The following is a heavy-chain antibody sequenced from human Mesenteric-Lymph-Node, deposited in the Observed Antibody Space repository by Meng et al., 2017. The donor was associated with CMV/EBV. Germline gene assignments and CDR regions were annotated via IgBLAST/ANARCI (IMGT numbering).Heavy chain of an antibody. D-gene: IGHD3-22*01. CDR3: ARENDYYHGSGFRPLGY. V-gene: IGHV4-31*02. CDR1: SSSSGGFY. Sequence: SSSSGGFYGIWSRQHPGKELEGSGGIDYSETTYYNPSLNSRLTISMDTSKNQFSLNLNSVTAADTAVYDCARENDYYHGSGFRPLGYWGQGTLVTVSS. J-gene: IGHJ4*02. CDR2: IDYSETT.